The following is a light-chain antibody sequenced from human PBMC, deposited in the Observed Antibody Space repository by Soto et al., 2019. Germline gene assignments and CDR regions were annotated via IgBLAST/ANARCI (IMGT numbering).Light chain of an antibody. CDR1: SSDVGGYNY. Sequence: QSALTQPASVSGSPGQSITISCTGTSSDVGGYNYVSWYQQHPGKSPKLMIYEVSNRPSGVSNRFSGSKSGNTASLTISGLKAEDEAYYYCTSYTSSITYVFGTGTNVTVL. CDR3: TSYTSSITYV. V-gene: IGLV2-14*01. CDR2: EVS. J-gene: IGLJ1*01.